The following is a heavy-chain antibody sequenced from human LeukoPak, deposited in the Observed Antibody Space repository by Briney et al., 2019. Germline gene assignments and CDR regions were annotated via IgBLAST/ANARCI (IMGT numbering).Heavy chain of an antibody. D-gene: IGHD3-10*01. Sequence: GGSLRLSCAASGFTVSSNYMSWVRQAPGKGLEWVSVIYSGGSTYYADSVKGRFTISRDNSKNTLYLQMNSLRAEDTAVYYCAKTVVRGVIQGEYYFDYWGQGTLVTVSS. CDR3: AKTVVRGVIQGEYYFDY. V-gene: IGHV3-53*01. CDR2: IYSGGST. CDR1: GFTVSSNY. J-gene: IGHJ4*02.